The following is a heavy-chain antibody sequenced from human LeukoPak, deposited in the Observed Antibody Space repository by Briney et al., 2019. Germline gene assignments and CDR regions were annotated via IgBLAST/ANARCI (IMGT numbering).Heavy chain of an antibody. Sequence: ASVKVSCKSSGYAFTYYYIHWVRQAPGQGLEWMGIINPSGGSTSYAQKIQGRVIMTRDTSTSTVYMDLSSLRSDDTAVYYCARADGGSNLFDYWGQGTLVTVSS. D-gene: IGHD1-26*01. CDR1: GYAFTYYY. V-gene: IGHV1-46*01. CDR2: INPSGGST. J-gene: IGHJ4*02. CDR3: ARADGGSNLFDY.